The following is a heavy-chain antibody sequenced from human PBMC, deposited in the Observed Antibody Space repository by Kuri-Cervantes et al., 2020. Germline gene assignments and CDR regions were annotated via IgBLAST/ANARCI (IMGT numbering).Heavy chain of an antibody. V-gene: IGHV4-34*01. J-gene: IGHJ3*02. CDR3: ARDPDITGFLPFDI. Sequence: ESLKISCGVYGGSFSGYYLSWIRQSPGKGLEWIGGINTSGSPSYNPSLKSRVTVSINTSKNQFSLKLSSVTAADTALYYCARDPDITGFLPFDIWGQGTMVTVSS. CDR1: GGSFSGYY. D-gene: IGHD3-16*01. CDR2: INTSGSP.